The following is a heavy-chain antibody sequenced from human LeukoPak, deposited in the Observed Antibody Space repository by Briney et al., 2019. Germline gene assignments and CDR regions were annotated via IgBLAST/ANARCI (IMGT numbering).Heavy chain of an antibody. D-gene: IGHD3-22*01. CDR2: ISGSGDVK. J-gene: IGHJ3*02. CDR1: GITFSNHG. V-gene: IGHV3-23*01. CDR3: AKSWNYYDSSGDDALDI. Sequence: GGTLRLSCALSGITFSNHGMNWVRQAPGKGLEWVSGISGSGDVKWYADSVKGRFITSRDNSKNTLYLQMNSLRVEDTAVYYCAKSWNYYDSSGDDALDIWGQGTMVTVSS.